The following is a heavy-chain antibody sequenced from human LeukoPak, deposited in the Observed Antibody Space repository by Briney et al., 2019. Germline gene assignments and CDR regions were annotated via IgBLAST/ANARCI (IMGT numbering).Heavy chain of an antibody. CDR2: IGPGGDI. CDR3: ARRFDS. CDR1: GFSFTAYS. V-gene: IGHV3-48*01. Sequence: GGSLRLSCVASGFSFTAYSMNWVRQAPGRGLEWISYIGPGGDIYYADSVTGRFTVSRDIAKNSLYLQMNGLRVEDTAAYYCARRFDSWGQGTLVTVSS. J-gene: IGHJ4*02.